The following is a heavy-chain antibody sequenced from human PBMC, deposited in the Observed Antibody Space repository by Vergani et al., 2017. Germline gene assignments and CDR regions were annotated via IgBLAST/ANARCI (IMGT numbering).Heavy chain of an antibody. CDR3: ATLPLQRQKQVTS. D-gene: IGHD4-23*01. CDR2: SRNKARSYTT. V-gene: IGHV3-72*01. J-gene: IGHJ5*02. CDR1: GFTLSDHV. Sequence: EVQLVESGGGLVQPGGSLRLSCAASGFTLSDHVMDWVRQGPGKGLEWVGRSRNKARSYTTEYSASVKGRFTISRDDSRNSLYLQMNSLKTEDTAVYYCATLPLQRQKQVTSWGQGTLVTVSS.